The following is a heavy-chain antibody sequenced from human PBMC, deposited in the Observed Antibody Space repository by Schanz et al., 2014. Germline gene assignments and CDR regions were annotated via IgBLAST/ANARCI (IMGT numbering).Heavy chain of an antibody. CDR3: ARGHHPHGITVAARGFDP. CDR1: GASISSSNW. CDR2: IYRSGST. J-gene: IGHJ5*02. D-gene: IGHD6-19*01. Sequence: QVQLQESGPGLVKPSGTLSLTCAVSGASISSSNWWSWVRQPPGKGLEWIGEIYRSGSTNYNPSLKSRVTISVDKPKKQFSLKVTSMTAADTAVYYCARGHHPHGITVAARGFDPWGQGTLVTVSS. V-gene: IGHV4-4*02.